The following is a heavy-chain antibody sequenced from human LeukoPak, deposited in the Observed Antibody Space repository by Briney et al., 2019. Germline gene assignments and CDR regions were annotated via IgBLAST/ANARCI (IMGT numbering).Heavy chain of an antibody. D-gene: IGHD2-2*01. Sequence: ASVKVSCKVSGYTLTELSMQWVRQAPGKELEWMGGFDPEDGETIYAQKFQGRVTMTEDTSTDTAYMELSSLRSEDTAVYYCATEPRRDCSSTSCYYWFDPWGQGTLVTVSS. V-gene: IGHV1-24*01. J-gene: IGHJ5*02. CDR1: GYTLTELS. CDR2: FDPEDGET. CDR3: ATEPRRDCSSTSCYYWFDP.